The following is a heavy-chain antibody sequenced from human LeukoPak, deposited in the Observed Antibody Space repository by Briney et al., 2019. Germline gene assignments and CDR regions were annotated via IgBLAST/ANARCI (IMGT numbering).Heavy chain of an antibody. CDR1: GGSISSGGYS. CDR2: IYYSGST. Sequence: PSETLSLTCTVSGGSISSGGYSWSWIRQHPGKGLEWIGYIYYSGSTYYNPSLKSRVTISVDTSKNQFSLKLSSVTAADTAVYYCAREGYCSSTSCYIPWGQGTLVTVSS. D-gene: IGHD2-2*02. CDR3: AREGYCSSTSCYIP. J-gene: IGHJ5*02. V-gene: IGHV4-31*03.